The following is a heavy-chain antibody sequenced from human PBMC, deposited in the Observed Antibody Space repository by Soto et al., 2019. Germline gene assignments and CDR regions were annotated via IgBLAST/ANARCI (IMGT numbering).Heavy chain of an antibody. V-gene: IGHV3-48*01. CDR3: ARHPERIAQIGWFDP. D-gene: IGHD6-13*01. CDR2: ISSSSSTI. CDR1: GFSFSSYG. J-gene: IGHJ5*02. Sequence: WGSLRLSCAASGFSFSSYGMHWVRQAPGKGLEWVSYISSSSSTIYYADSVKGRFTISRDNAKNSLYLQMNSLRAEDTAVYYCARHPERIAQIGWFDPWGQGTLVTVSS.